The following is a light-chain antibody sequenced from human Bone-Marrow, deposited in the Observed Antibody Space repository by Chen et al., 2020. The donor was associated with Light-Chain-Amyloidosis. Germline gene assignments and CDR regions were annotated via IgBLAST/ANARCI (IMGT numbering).Light chain of an antibody. CDR3: QSADSSGTYEVI. CDR1: DLPTKY. Sequence: SYELIQPPSVSVSPGQTSRIPCSGDDLPTKYAYWYQQQPGQAPVLVIHRDTERPSGISERFSGSSSGTTATLTISGVQAEDEADYHCQSADSSGTYEVIFGGGTKLTVL. V-gene: IGLV3-25*03. CDR2: RDT. J-gene: IGLJ2*01.